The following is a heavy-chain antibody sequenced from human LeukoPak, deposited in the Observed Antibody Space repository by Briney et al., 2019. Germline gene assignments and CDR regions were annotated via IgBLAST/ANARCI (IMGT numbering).Heavy chain of an antibody. J-gene: IGHJ4*02. CDR3: ARGRVRRGELPHFDY. CDR2: IYYSGST. D-gene: IGHD1-26*01. Sequence: SETLSLTCTVSGGSISSSSYYWGWIRQPPGKGLEWIVSIYYSGSTYYNPSLKSRVTISVDTSKNQFSLKLSSVTAADTAVYYCARGRVRRGELPHFDYWGQGTLVTVSS. V-gene: IGHV4-39*07. CDR1: GGSISSSSYY.